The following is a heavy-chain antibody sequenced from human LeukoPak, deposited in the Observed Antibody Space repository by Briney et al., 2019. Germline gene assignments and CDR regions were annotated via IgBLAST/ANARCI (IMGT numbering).Heavy chain of an antibody. CDR3: ARGKAVAGTGWFDP. CDR2: IYHSGGT. V-gene: IGHV4-38-2*02. CDR1: AYSISSGYY. D-gene: IGHD6-19*01. J-gene: IGHJ5*02. Sequence: PSETLSLTCSVSAYSISSGYYWGWIRQPPGKGLEWIGSIYHSGGTYYSPSLKSRVTISVDTSKNQFSLKLSSVTAADTAVYYCARGKAVAGTGWFDPWGQGTLVTVSS.